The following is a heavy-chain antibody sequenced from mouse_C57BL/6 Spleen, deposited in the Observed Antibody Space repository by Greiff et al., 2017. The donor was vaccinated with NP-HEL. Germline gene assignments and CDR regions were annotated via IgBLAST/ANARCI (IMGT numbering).Heavy chain of an antibody. CDR3: ARVLRYPYYFDY. J-gene: IGHJ2*01. CDR1: GFTFSDYY. V-gene: IGHV5-16*01. D-gene: IGHD1-1*01. Sequence: EVMLVESEGGLVQPGSSMKLSCTASGFTFSDYYMAWVRQVPEKGLEWVANINYDGSSTYYLDSLKSRFIISRDNAKNILYLQMSSLKSEDTATYYCARVLRYPYYFDYWGQGTTLTVSS. CDR2: INYDGSST.